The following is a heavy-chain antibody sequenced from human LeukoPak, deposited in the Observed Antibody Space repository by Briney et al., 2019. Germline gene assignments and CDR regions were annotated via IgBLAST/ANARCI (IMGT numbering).Heavy chain of an antibody. CDR1: GYTFTSYG. J-gene: IGHJ5*02. D-gene: IGHD3-10*01. CDR2: ISAYNGNT. Sequence: ASVKVSCKASGYTFTSYGISWVRQAPGQGREWMGWISAYNGNTNYAQKLQGRVTMTTDTSTSTAYMELRSLRSDDTAVYYCARGGYGSGSYYNVWFDPWGQGTLVTVSS. V-gene: IGHV1-18*01. CDR3: ARGGYGSGSYYNVWFDP.